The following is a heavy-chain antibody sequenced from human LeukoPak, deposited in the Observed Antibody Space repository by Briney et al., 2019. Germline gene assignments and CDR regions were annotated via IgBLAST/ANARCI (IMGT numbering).Heavy chain of an antibody. D-gene: IGHD2-2*01. Sequence: PGGSLRLSCAASGFTFSSYWMSWVRQAPGKGLEWVANIKQDGSEKYYVDSVKGRFTISRDNAKNSLYLQMNSLRAEDTAVYYCARARGLGPAAIPYYYMDVWGKGTTVTVSS. V-gene: IGHV3-7*01. CDR2: IKQDGSEK. CDR3: ARARGLGPAAIPYYYMDV. J-gene: IGHJ6*03. CDR1: GFTFSSYW.